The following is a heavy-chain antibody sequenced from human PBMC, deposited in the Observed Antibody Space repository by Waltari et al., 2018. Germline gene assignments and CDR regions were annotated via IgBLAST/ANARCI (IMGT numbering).Heavy chain of an antibody. CDR2: INPSGGST. CDR1: GYTFTSYY. Sequence: QVQLVQSGAEVKKPGASVKVSCKASGYTFTSYYMHWVRQAPGQGLEWMGIINPSGGSTSNAQKFQGRGTMTRDTSTSTVYMELSSLRSEDTAVYYCARSEGTGYYFDYWGQGTLVTVSS. J-gene: IGHJ4*02. CDR3: ARSEGTGYYFDY. V-gene: IGHV1-46*01. D-gene: IGHD7-27*01.